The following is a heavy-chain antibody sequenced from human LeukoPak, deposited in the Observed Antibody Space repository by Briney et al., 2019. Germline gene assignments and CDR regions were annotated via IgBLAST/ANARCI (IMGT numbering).Heavy chain of an antibody. Sequence: GGSLRLSCAASGFTFSSYVMNWVRQAPGKGLEWVSVISGGGGSTYYADSVKGRFTISRDNSKNTLFLRMNSLRAEHTAVYYCAKGGYCSSTSCYVGWFDPWGQGTLVTVSS. J-gene: IGHJ5*02. CDR2: ISGGGGST. D-gene: IGHD2-2*01. CDR1: GFTFSSYV. V-gene: IGHV3-23*01. CDR3: AKGGYCSSTSCYVGWFDP.